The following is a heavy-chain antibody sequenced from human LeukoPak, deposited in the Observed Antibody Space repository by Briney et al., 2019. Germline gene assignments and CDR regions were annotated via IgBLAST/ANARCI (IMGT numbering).Heavy chain of an antibody. J-gene: IGHJ4*02. CDR3: ARYCSGGSCDY. V-gene: IGHV1-69*06. CDR1: GGTFSSYA. Sequence: ASVKVSCKASGGTFSSYAISWVRQAPGQGREWVGGIIPIFGTANYAQKFQGRVTITADKSTSTAYMELSSLRSEDTAVYYCARYCSGGSCDYWGQGTLVTVSS. CDR2: IIPIFGTA. D-gene: IGHD2-15*01.